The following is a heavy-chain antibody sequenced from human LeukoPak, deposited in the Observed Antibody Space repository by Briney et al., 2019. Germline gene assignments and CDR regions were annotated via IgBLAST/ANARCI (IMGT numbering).Heavy chain of an antibody. CDR2: IYTSGST. Sequence: SETLSLTCTVSGGSISSGSYYWSWIRQTAGKGLEWIGRIYTSGSTNYNPSLKSRVTISVDTSKNQFSLKLSSVTAADTAVYYCARGGYSNYGEHFDYWGQGTLVTVSS. D-gene: IGHD4-11*01. V-gene: IGHV4-61*02. J-gene: IGHJ4*02. CDR1: GGSISSGSYY. CDR3: ARGGYSNYGEHFDY.